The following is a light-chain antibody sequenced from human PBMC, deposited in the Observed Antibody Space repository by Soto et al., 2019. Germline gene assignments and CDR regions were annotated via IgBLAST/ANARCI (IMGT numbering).Light chain of an antibody. J-gene: IGKJ1*01. CDR1: QSISSW. Sequence: DIPMTQSPSTLSASVGDRVTITCRASQSISSWLAWYQQKPGKAPKLLIYEASSLESGVPSRFGGSGSGTEFTLTISSLQPDDFATYYCQQYNSYPWTFGQGTKVEIK. V-gene: IGKV1-5*03. CDR3: QQYNSYPWT. CDR2: EAS.